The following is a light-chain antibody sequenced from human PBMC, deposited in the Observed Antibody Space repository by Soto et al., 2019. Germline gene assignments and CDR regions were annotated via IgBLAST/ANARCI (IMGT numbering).Light chain of an antibody. CDR2: EGG. J-gene: IGLJ1*01. Sequence: QSVLTQPASVSGSPGQSIALSCTGTSSDVGTYNLVSWYQQHPGKAPKLLISEGGKRPSGVSDRFSVSKSGNTASLTISGLQAEDEADYYCCSFAAGNTYVFGTGTKVTVL. CDR1: SSDVGTYNL. CDR3: CSFAAGNTYV. V-gene: IGLV2-23*01.